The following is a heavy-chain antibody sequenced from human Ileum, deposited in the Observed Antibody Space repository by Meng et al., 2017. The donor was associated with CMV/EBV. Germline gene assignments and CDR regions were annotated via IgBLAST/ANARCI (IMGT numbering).Heavy chain of an antibody. CDR2: ISTSGSSI. D-gene: IGHD3-3*01. J-gene: IGHJ4*02. CDR3: AKDATYYDF. Sequence: LSCAASGFTFSDYYMSWVRQAPGKGLEWVSYISTSGSSIYYADSVKGRFIISRDNAKNSLYLQMNSLRAEDTAVYYCAKDATYYDFWGQGTLVTVSS. V-gene: IGHV3-11*01. CDR1: GFTFSDYY.